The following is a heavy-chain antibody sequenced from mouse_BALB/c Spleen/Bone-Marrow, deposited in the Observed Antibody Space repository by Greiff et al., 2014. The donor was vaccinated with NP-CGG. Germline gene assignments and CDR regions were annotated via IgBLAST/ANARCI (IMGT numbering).Heavy chain of an antibody. V-gene: IGHV2-9*02. J-gene: IGHJ1*01. CDR3: ARVYLWYFDV. CDR2: IWAGGST. D-gene: IGHD2-3*01. Sequence: VQLQQSGPGLVAPSQSLSITCTVSGFSLTSYGVHWVRQPPGKGLEWLGVIWAGGSTNYNSALMSRLSISKDNSKSQVFLKMNSLQNDDAAVYYCARVYLWYFDVWGAGTPVTVSS. CDR1: GFSLTSYG.